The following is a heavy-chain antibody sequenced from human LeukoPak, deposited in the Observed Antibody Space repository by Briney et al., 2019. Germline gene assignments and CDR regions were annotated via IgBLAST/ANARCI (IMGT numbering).Heavy chain of an antibody. CDR1: GFTFSSYS. D-gene: IGHD4-17*01. J-gene: IGHJ4*02. CDR2: ISSSSGYI. Sequence: SGGSLRLSCAASGFTFSSYSMNWVRQAPGKGLEWVSSISSSSGYIYYADSVRGRFTISRDNAKNSLYLQMNSLRAEDTAVYYCARDLYGDPKSRGYWGQGTLVTVSS. CDR3: ARDLYGDPKSRGY. V-gene: IGHV3-21*01.